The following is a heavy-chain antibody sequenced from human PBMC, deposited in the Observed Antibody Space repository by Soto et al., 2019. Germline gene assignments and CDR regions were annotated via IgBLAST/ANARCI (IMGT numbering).Heavy chain of an antibody. CDR2: TYHRGST. CDR3: ARIGGYHGPLDY. CDR1: GVSISSYF. D-gene: IGHD6-25*01. V-gene: IGHV4-59*01. J-gene: IGHJ4*02. Sequence: SETLSLTCSVSGVSISSYFWSWIRQAPGRGLEWIGYTYHRGSTNYSPSLKSRVAISLDTSENQFSLKVNSVTAADTAVYYCARIGGYHGPLDYWGPGTPATVSS.